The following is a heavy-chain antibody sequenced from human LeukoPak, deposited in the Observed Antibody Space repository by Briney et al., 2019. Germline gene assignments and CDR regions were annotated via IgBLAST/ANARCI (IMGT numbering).Heavy chain of an antibody. D-gene: IGHD6-13*01. V-gene: IGHV3-30-3*01. CDR1: GFTVSSNY. CDR3: AHSSSSRGGFDY. J-gene: IGHJ4*02. Sequence: GGSLRLSCAASGFTVSSNYMSWVRQAPGKGLEWVAVISYDGSNKYYADSVKGRFTISRDNSKNTLYLQMNSLRAEDTAVYYCAHSSSSRGGFDYWGQGTLVTVSS. CDR2: ISYDGSNK.